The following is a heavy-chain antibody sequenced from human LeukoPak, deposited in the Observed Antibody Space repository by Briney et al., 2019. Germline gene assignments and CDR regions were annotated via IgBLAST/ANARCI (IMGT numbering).Heavy chain of an antibody. V-gene: IGHV3-11*04. J-gene: IGHJ4*02. Sequence: GGSLRLSCAASGFTFSDYYMTWIRQAPGKGLEWVSYISPSGITTYYTDSVKGRFTISRDNAKNSLSLQINSLRVDDTALYHCARAYTGSFSGTLQYWGRGTLVTVSS. D-gene: IGHD1-26*01. CDR2: ISPSGITT. CDR3: ARAYTGSFSGTLQY. CDR1: GFTFSDYY.